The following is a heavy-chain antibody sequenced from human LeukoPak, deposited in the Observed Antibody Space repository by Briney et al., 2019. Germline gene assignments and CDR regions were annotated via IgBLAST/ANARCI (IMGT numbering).Heavy chain of an antibody. CDR3: ARGDNWNYFDY. CDR1: GFTFSSNN. Sequence: GGSLRLSCAASGFTFSSNNMNWVRQAPGKGLEWVSYISRSSSTIYYADSVKGRFTISRDNAKNSLYLQMNSLRAEDTAVYHCARGDNWNYFDYWGQGTLVTVS. D-gene: IGHD3-16*01. CDR2: ISRSSSTI. J-gene: IGHJ4*02. V-gene: IGHV3-48*04.